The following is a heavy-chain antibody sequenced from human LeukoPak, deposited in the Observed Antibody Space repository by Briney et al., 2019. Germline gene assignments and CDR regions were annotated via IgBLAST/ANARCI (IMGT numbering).Heavy chain of an antibody. J-gene: IGHJ4*02. V-gene: IGHV1-69*05. CDR3: AGDGDYGGPDAFDY. D-gene: IGHD4-23*01. CDR1: GGTFSSYA. CDR2: IIPIFGTA. Sequence: GASVKVSCKASGGTFSSYAISWVRQAPGQGLEWMGGIIPIFGTANYAQKFQGRVTITTDESTSTAYMELSSLRSEDTAVYYCAGDGDYGGPDAFDYWGQGTLVTVSS.